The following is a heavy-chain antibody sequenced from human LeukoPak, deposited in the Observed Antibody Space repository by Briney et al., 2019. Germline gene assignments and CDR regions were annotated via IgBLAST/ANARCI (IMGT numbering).Heavy chain of an antibody. CDR1: GGSISSYY. D-gene: IGHD5-12*01. J-gene: IGHJ4*02. Sequence: SETLSLTCTVSGGSISSYYWSWIRQPPGKGLEWIGYIYYSGSTNYNPSLKSRVTISVDTSKNQFSLKLSSVTAADTAVYYCARWDSGYVLDYWGQGTLVTVSS. CDR3: ARWDSGYVLDY. CDR2: IYYSGST. V-gene: IGHV4-59*01.